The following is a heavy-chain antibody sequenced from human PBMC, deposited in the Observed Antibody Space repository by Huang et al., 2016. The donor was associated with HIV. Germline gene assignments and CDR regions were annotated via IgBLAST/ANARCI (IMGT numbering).Heavy chain of an antibody. Sequence: QVQLVQSGAEVVKPGSSVKVSCKASGGTLSSLSISWVRQAPGQGLEWMGGFIPIFATANDARIFQGRVTITADEATSTVYLELTSLRSDDTAVYYCARVHGDYEDYFFDYWGQGTLVIVSS. D-gene: IGHD4-17*01. CDR2: FIPIFATA. CDR3: ARVHGDYEDYFFDY. J-gene: IGHJ4*02. CDR1: GGTLSSLS. V-gene: IGHV1-69*13.